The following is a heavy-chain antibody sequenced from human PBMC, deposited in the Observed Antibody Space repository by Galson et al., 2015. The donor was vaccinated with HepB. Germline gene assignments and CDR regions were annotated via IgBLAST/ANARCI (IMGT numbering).Heavy chain of an antibody. CDR2: ISGSGGIT. J-gene: IGHJ5*02. Sequence: SLRLSCAASVFTFSSYAMSWVRQAPGKGLEWVSAISGSGGITYYADSVKGRFTISRDNSKNTLYLQMNSLRAEDTAVYYCAKDKSQWPRVGNWFDPWGQGTLVTVSS. D-gene: IGHD6-19*01. CDR1: VFTFSSYA. V-gene: IGHV3-23*01. CDR3: AKDKSQWPRVGNWFDP.